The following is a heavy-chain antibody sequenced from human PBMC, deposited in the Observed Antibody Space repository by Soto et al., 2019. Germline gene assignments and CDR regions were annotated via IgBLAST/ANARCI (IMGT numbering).Heavy chain of an antibody. V-gene: IGHV3-9*01. Sequence: LRLSCAASGFTLDDYSMHWVRQAPGKGLEWVSGISWLSGNTHYADSVKGRFTISRDNAKNSLYLQINSLRDEDTALYYCAKAGSGYSYGNGFDHWGQGTLVTV. CDR1: GFTLDDYS. CDR3: AKAGSGYSYGNGFDH. CDR2: ISWLSGNT. J-gene: IGHJ4*02. D-gene: IGHD5-18*01.